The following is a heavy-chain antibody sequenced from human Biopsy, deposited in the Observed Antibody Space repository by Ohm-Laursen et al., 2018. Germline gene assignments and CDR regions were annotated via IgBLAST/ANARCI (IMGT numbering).Heavy chain of an antibody. CDR1: GDSISSDYY. J-gene: IGHJ4*02. CDR3: TRKPNSLYYFDH. CDR2: MHHSGPT. D-gene: IGHD1-14*01. V-gene: IGHV4-31*03. Sequence: TLFLTCTVSGDSISSDYYWTWIRQEKKKKKKKNENMHHSGPTYTYYNPSLKSRVAISVEVSKNQFSLKVSSVTAADTAVYFCTRKPNSLYYFDHWGQGTLVTVSS.